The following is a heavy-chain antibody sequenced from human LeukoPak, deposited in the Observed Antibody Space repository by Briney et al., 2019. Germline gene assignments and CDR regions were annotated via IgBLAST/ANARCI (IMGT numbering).Heavy chain of an antibody. CDR1: GFTFSGYG. CDR2: VSNDGSDK. V-gene: IGHV3-30-3*01. Sequence: QPGGSLRLSCAASGFTFSGYGMHWVRQAPGKGLEWVAIVSNDGSDKSYVDSVRGRFTISRDNSKNTLYLQMNCLRVEDTAVYSCARATGAKLVGPLVGNFHHWGQGTLVTVSS. D-gene: IGHD4/OR15-4a*01. J-gene: IGHJ1*01. CDR3: ARATGAKLVGPLVGNFHH.